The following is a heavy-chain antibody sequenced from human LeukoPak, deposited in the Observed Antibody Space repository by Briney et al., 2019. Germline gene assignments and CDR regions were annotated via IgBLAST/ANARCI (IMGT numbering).Heavy chain of an antibody. J-gene: IGHJ4*02. CDR2: ISGSGDST. D-gene: IGHD6-13*01. Sequence: GGSLTLSCAASGFTFSSYAMSWVRQAPGKGLEWVSAISGSGDSTYYGDSVKGRFTISRDNSKNTLYLQMNSLRAEDTAVYYCAKARPLDSSSWSHGDYWGQGTLVTVSS. CDR3: AKARPLDSSSWSHGDY. V-gene: IGHV3-23*01. CDR1: GFTFSSYA.